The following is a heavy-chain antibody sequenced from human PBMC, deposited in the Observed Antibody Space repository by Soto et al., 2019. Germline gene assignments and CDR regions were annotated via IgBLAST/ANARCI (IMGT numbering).Heavy chain of an antibody. V-gene: IGHV3-23*01. D-gene: IGHD5-12*01. CDR1: GFTFSSFA. J-gene: IGHJ6*03. CDR3: AKFLVATSNYYYYYMDV. CDR2: ISGSGGST. Sequence: PGGSLRLSCAASGFTFSSFAMSWVRQAPGKGLEWVSAISGSGGSTYYADSVKGRFTISRDNSKNTLYPQMNSLRAEDTAVYYCAKFLVATSNYYYYYMDVWGKGTTVTVSS.